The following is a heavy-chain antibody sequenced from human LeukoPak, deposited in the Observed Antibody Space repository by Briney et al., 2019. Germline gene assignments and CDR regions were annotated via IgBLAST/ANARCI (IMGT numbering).Heavy chain of an antibody. V-gene: IGHV3-53*01. CDR1: GFTVSSCY. CDR2: IYSGGST. D-gene: IGHD6-19*01. J-gene: IGHJ4*02. CDR3: ARGMYSSGWYPFDY. Sequence: TGGSLRLSCAASGFTVSSCYLSWVRQAPGKGLEWVSVIYSGGSTYYADSVKGRFTISRDNSKNTLYLQMNSLRAEDTAVYYCARGMYSSGWYPFDYWGQGTLVTVSS.